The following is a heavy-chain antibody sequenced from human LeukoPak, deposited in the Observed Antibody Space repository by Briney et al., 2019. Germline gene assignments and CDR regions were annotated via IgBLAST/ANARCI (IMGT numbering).Heavy chain of an antibody. CDR2: INPNSGGT. J-gene: IGHJ4*02. V-gene: IGHV1-2*02. D-gene: IGHD6-19*01. Sequence: VASVKVSCKASGYTFTGYYMHWVRQAPGQGLEWMGWINPNSGGTNYAQKFQGRVTMTRDTSISTAYMELSRLRSDDTAVYYCARVRATVAGTFDYWGQGTLVTVSS. CDR1: GYTFTGYY. CDR3: ARVRATVAGTFDY.